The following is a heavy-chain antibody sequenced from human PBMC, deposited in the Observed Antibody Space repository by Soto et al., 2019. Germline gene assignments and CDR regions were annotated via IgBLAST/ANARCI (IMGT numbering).Heavy chain of an antibody. D-gene: IGHD3-9*01. Sequence: GGSLRLSCAASGFTFSSYSMNWVRQAPGKGLEWVSYISSSSSTIYYADSVKGRFTISRDNAKNSLYLQMNSLRAEDTAVYYCARDGAYYDILTGYPTFPSGYYYYYYMDVWGKGTTVTVSS. CDR2: ISSSSSTI. CDR1: GFTFSSYS. V-gene: IGHV3-48*01. CDR3: ARDGAYYDILTGYPTFPSGYYYYYYMDV. J-gene: IGHJ6*03.